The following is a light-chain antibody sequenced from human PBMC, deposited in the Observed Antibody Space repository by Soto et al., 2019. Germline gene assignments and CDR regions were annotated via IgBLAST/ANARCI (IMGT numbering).Light chain of an antibody. Sequence: QSVLTQPPSVSGAPAQRVTISCTGSSSNIGAGYDVHWYQHLPGTAPKLLIYGNSNRPSGVPDRFSGSKSGTSASLAITGLQAEDEADYYCQSYDSSLSGYVFGTGTKVTVL. CDR3: QSYDSSLSGYV. J-gene: IGLJ1*01. CDR1: SSNIGAGYD. V-gene: IGLV1-40*01. CDR2: GNS.